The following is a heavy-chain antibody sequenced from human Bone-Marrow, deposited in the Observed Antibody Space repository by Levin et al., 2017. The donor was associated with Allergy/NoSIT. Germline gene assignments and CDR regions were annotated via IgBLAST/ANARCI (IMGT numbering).Heavy chain of an antibody. Sequence: GESLKISCAASGFTFSSYAMSWVRQAPGKGLEWVSAISGSGGSTYYADSVKGRFTISRDNSKNTLYLQMNSLRAEDTAVYYCAKEEGPSLDYWGQGTLVTVSS. V-gene: IGHV3-23*01. J-gene: IGHJ4*02. CDR2: ISGSGGST. CDR1: GFTFSSYA. CDR3: AKEEGPSLDY.